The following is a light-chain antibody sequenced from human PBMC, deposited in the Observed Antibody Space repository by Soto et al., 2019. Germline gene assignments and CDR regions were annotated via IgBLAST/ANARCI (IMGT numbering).Light chain of an antibody. V-gene: IGLV1-40*01. CDR1: SSNIGAGFD. CDR3: GTWDSSLSVVV. CDR2: DNS. J-gene: IGLJ2*01. Sequence: QSVLTQPPSVSGAPGQRVTISCTGNSSNIGAGFDVHWYQQLPGTAPKLLIYDNSNRPSGVPDRFSGSKSGTSATLGITGLQTGDEADYYCGTWDSSLSVVVFGGGTKLTVL.